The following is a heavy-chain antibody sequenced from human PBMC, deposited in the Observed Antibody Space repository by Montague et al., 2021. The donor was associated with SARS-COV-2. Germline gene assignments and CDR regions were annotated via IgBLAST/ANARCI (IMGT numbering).Heavy chain of an antibody. CDR1: GGSISSYY. D-gene: IGHD1-26*01. J-gene: IGHJ3*02. CDR2: IYYSGST. CDR3: ARRGRKLLPVATTIGGFDI. V-gene: IGHV4-59*12. Sequence: SETLSLTCTVSGGSISSYYWSWIRQPPGKGLEWIGYIYYSGSTYYNPSLKSRVTISVDTSKNHFPLKLNSVTAADTAFYYCARRGRKLLPVATTIGGFDIWGQGTMVTVSS.